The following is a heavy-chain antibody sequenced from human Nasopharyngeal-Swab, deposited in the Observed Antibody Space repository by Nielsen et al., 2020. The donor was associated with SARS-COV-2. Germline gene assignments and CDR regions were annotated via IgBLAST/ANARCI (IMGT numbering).Heavy chain of an antibody. CDR3: AKYNWNTMATFDP. Sequence: GGSLRLFCAASGFTFSSYSMNWVRQAPGKGLEWVSSISFSGQSRHYAESVKGRFTITRDNSKNTLYLQMNSLRAEDTAVYYCAKYNWNTMATFDPWGQGTLVTVSS. D-gene: IGHD1-20*01. CDR2: ISFSGQSR. V-gene: IGHV3-23*01. CDR1: GFTFSSYS. J-gene: IGHJ5*02.